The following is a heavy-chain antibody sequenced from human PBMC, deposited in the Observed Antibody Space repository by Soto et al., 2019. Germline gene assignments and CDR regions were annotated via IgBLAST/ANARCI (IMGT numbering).Heavy chain of an antibody. V-gene: IGHV1-69*01. CDR3: AIDSMITFGGVIGFLKWFDP. CDR2: IIPIFGTA. D-gene: IGHD3-16*02. CDR1: GGPFRSYA. J-gene: IGHJ5*02. Sequence: AGKSSCAASGGPFRSYAISWVRQAPGQGLEWMGGIIPIFGTANYAQKFQGRVTITADESTSTAYMELSSLRSEDTAVYYCAIDSMITFGGVIGFLKWFDPWGQGPLVTVSS.